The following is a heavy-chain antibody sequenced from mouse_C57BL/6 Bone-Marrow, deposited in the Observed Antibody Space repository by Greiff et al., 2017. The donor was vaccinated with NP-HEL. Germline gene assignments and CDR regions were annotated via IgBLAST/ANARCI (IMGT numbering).Heavy chain of an antibody. J-gene: IGHJ3*01. Sequence: EVHLVESGGGLVKPGGSLKLSCAASGFTFSDYGMHWVRQAPEKGLEWVAYISSGSSTIYYADTVKGRFTISRDNAKNTLFLQMTSLRSEDTAMYYCARTRDYDYDVRAYWGQGTLVTVSA. CDR1: GFTFSDYG. CDR2: ISSGSSTI. V-gene: IGHV5-17*01. CDR3: ARTRDYDYDVRAY. D-gene: IGHD2-4*01.